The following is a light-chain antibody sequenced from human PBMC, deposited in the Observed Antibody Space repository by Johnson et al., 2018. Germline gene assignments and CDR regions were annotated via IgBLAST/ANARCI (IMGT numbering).Light chain of an antibody. CDR2: ENN. CDR1: SSNIGNNY. V-gene: IGLV1-51*02. Sequence: QSVLTQPPSVSAAPGQKVTISCSGSSSNIGNNYVSWYQQLPGTAPKLLIYENNKRPSGIPDRFSGSKSGTSATLGITGLQTGDEADDYCGTWDSSLSAGNVVGTGTKVTGL. J-gene: IGLJ1*01. CDR3: GTWDSSLSAGNV.